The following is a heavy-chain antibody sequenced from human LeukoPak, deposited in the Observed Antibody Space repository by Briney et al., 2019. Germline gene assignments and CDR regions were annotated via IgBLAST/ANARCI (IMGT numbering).Heavy chain of an antibody. CDR2: INPNSGGT. CDR3: ARDNLGYCSSTSCYTGWFDP. Sequence: ASVKVSCKASGYTFTGYYMHWVRQAPGQGLEWMGWINPNSGGTNYAQKLQGRVTMTRDTSISTAYMELSRLRSDDTAVYYCARDNLGYCSSTSCYTGWFDPWGQGTLVTVSS. CDR1: GYTFTGYY. D-gene: IGHD2-2*02. V-gene: IGHV1-2*02. J-gene: IGHJ5*02.